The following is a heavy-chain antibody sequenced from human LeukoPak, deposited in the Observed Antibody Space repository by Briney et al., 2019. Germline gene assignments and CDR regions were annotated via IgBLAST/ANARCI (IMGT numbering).Heavy chain of an antibody. CDR2: VYYSGST. J-gene: IGHJ4*02. CDR1: GDSISSFY. Sequence: SETLSLTCTVSGDSISSFYWSWIRQPPGKGLEWIGYVYYSGSTNYNPSLKSRVTISVDKSKNQFSLKLSSVTAADTAVYYCARPPLLDYWGQGTLVTVSP. V-gene: IGHV4-59*01. CDR3: ARPPLLDY.